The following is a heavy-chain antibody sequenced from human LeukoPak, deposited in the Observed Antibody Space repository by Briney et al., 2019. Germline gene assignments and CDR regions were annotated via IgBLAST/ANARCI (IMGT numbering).Heavy chain of an antibody. CDR3: ARDRTSPKSSGWGLLDY. J-gene: IGHJ4*02. D-gene: IGHD6-19*01. CDR2: INLNSGGT. V-gene: IGHV1-2*02. Sequence: GASVKVSCKASGYTFTGYYMHWVRQAPGQGLEWMGWINLNSGGTNYAQKFQGRVTMTRDMSTSTAYMELRSLRSDDTAVYYCARDRTSPKSSGWGLLDYWGQGTLVTVSS. CDR1: GYTFTGYY.